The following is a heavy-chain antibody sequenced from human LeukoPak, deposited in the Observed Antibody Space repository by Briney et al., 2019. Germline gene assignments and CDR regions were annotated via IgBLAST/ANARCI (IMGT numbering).Heavy chain of an antibody. CDR3: ANLGLGYCSSTSCTWGDY. J-gene: IGHJ4*02. CDR2: ISWNSGSI. D-gene: IGHD2-2*01. Sequence: PGGSLRLSCAASGFTFSSYAMSWVRQAPGKGLEWVSGISWNSGSIGYADSVKGRFTISRDNAKNSLYLQMNSLRAEDTALYYCANLGLGYCSSTSCTWGDYWGQGTLVTVSS. V-gene: IGHV3-9*01. CDR1: GFTFSSYA.